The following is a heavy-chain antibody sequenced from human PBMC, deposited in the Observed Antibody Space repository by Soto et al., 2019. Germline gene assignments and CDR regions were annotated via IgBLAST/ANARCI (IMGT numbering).Heavy chain of an antibody. D-gene: IGHD1-1*01. CDR3: ASGTIYNPYGTDV. CDR1: GGSVNSGNYY. J-gene: IGHJ6*02. Sequence: PSETLSLTCTVSGGSVNSGNYYWGWIRHTPGKGLQWIGYIYQSGSTRYSPSLKSRVTISLDKSKNQFSLKVTSVTPADTAEYYCASGTIYNPYGTDVWGQGTTVTVSS. CDR2: IYQSGST. V-gene: IGHV4-61*01.